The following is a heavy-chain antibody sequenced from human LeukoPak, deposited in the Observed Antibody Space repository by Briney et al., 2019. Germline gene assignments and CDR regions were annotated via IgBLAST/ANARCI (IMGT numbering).Heavy chain of an antibody. J-gene: IGHJ3*02. CDR2: IYSGGST. CDR1: GFTFSNAW. Sequence: GSLRLSCAASGFTFSNAWMSWVRQAAGKGLEWVSVIYSGGSTYYADSVKGRFTISRDNSKNTLYLQMNSLRAEDTALYYCAKSRLSGINDAFDIWGQGTMVTVSS. D-gene: IGHD3-3*01. CDR3: AKSRLSGINDAFDI. V-gene: IGHV3-66*01.